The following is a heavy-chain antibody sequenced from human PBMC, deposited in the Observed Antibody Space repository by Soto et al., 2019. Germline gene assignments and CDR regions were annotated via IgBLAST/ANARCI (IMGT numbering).Heavy chain of an antibody. CDR1: GDSVSSSSVA. D-gene: IGHD2-15*01. Sequence: SQTLSLTCVISGDSVSSSSVAWNWVRQSPSRGLEWLGRTYYRSRWYSDFAVSVRGRIVINADTSKNQFSLQLNSVTPEDTAVYFCARSEEDSDYYYSGLDVCGQGTTVTVSS. J-gene: IGHJ6*02. CDR2: TYYRSRWYS. CDR3: ARSEEDSDYYYSGLDV. V-gene: IGHV6-1*01.